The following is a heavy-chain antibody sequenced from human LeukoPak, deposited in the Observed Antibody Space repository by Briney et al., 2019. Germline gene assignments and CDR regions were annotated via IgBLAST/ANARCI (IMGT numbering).Heavy chain of an antibody. Sequence: GASVKVSCKASGGTFSSYAISWVRQAPGQGLEWMGGIIPIFGTANYAQKFQGRVTITADESTSTAYMELSSLRSEDTAVYYCARLLPKNYDILTGYYRRDYWGQGTLVTVSS. D-gene: IGHD3-9*01. CDR2: IIPIFGTA. CDR3: ARLLPKNYDILTGYYRRDY. V-gene: IGHV1-69*13. CDR1: GGTFSSYA. J-gene: IGHJ4*02.